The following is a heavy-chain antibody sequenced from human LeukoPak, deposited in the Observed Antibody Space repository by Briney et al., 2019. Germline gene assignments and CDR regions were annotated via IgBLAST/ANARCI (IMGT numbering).Heavy chain of an antibody. D-gene: IGHD1-26*01. CDR3: ARELRFIVGAAYFDY. V-gene: IGHV4-59*01. J-gene: IGHJ4*02. Sequence: SETLSLTCTVSGGSISSYYWSWIRQPPGKGLEWIGYIYYSGSTNYNPSLKSRVTISVDTSKNQFSLKLSSVTAADTAVYYCARELRFIVGAAYFDYWGQGTLVTVSS. CDR1: GGSISSYY. CDR2: IYYSGST.